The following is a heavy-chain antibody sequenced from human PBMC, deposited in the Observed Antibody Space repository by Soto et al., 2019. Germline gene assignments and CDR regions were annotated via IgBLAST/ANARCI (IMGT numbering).Heavy chain of an antibody. D-gene: IGHD3-3*02. CDR2: INAGSGNT. CDR1: GYTFSAYP. J-gene: IGHJ3*02. V-gene: IGHV1-3*01. CDR3: ARDTETLGPRANDALDI. Sequence: QAQLVQSGAEMKKPGASVKVSCKATGYTFSAYPMNWVRQAPGQSLEWMGWINAGSGNTKYSQNFQGRVSITRDTSASTVYMELTGLTSEDTAVYYCARDTETLGPRANDALDIWGQGTMGTVSS.